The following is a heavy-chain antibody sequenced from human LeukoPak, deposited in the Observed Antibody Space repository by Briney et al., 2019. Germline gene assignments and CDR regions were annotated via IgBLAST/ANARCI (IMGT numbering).Heavy chain of an antibody. CDR3: ARDRAGTTLIRHHNYYYMDV. Sequence: PGRSLRLSCAASGFTFDDYAMHWVRQAPGKGLEWVSGISWNSGSIGYADSVKGRFTISRDNAKNSLYLQMNSLRAEDTALYYCARDRAGTTLIRHHNYYYMDVWGKGTTVTVSS. D-gene: IGHD1-1*01. CDR2: ISWNSGSI. V-gene: IGHV3-9*01. CDR1: GFTFDDYA. J-gene: IGHJ6*03.